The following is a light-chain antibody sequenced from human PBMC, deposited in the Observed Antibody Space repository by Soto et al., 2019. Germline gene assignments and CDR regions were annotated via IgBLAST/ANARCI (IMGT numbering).Light chain of an antibody. J-gene: IGKJ1*01. Sequence: DIQMTQSPSTLSASVGDRVTITCRASQSISSWLAWYQQEPGKAPKLLIYDASSLESGVPSRFSGSGSGTEFTPTISSLQPDDFATYYCQQYNSYSQTFGQGTKV. CDR3: QQYNSYSQT. V-gene: IGKV1-5*01. CDR2: DAS. CDR1: QSISSW.